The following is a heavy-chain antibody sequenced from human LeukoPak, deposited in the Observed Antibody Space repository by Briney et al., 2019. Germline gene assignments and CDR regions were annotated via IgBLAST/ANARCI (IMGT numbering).Heavy chain of an antibody. D-gene: IGHD4-23*01. CDR1: GYTFTSYY. CDR3: ARARVRRVVTDFDY. CDR2: INPNSGGT. Sequence: ASVKVSCKASGYTFTSYYMHWVRQAPGQGLEWMGWINPNSGGTNYAQKFQGRVTMTRDTSISTAYMELSRLRSDDTAVYYCARARVRRVVTDFDYWGQGTLVTVSS. V-gene: IGHV1-2*02. J-gene: IGHJ4*02.